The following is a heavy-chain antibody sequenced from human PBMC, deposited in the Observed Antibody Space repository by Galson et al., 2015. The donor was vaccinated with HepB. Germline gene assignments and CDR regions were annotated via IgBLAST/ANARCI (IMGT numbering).Heavy chain of an antibody. CDR2: IWYDGSSK. Sequence: SLRLSCAASGFTYNWFGMHWVRQAPGKGLGWVAVIWYDGSSKFYGDSVKGRFTISKDNSKNTVYLQMNSLRVDDTAVYYCARDFGGIAADGTVGYLDLWGRGTLVTVSA. V-gene: IGHV3-33*01. CDR1: GFTYNWFG. J-gene: IGHJ2*01. CDR3: ARDFGGIAADGTVGYLDL. D-gene: IGHD6-13*01.